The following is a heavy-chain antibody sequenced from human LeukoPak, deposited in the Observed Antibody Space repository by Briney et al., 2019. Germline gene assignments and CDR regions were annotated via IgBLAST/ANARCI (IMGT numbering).Heavy chain of an antibody. D-gene: IGHD1-26*01. CDR3: ARYSGSYSRFFDY. J-gene: IGHJ4*02. Sequence: GGSLRLSCAVSGFIVSSNYMSWVRQAPGKGLEWVSVIYISGSTSYADSVKGRFTISRDNSKNTLYLQMNSLRTEDTAVYYCARYSGSYSRFFDYWGQGALVTVSS. CDR2: IYISGST. V-gene: IGHV3-66*02. CDR1: GFIVSSNY.